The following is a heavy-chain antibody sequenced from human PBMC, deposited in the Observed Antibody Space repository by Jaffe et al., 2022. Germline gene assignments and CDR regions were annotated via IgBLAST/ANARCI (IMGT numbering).Heavy chain of an antibody. J-gene: IGHJ3*02. CDR1: GFTFSSYS. Sequence: EVQLVESGGGLVQPGGSLRLSCAASGFTFSSYSMNWVRQAPGKGLEWVSYISSSSSTIYYADSVKGRFTISRDNAKNSLYLQMNSLRAEDTAVYYCASDPAGSGWYWDAFDIWGQGTMVTVSS. V-gene: IGHV3-48*01. CDR3: ASDPAGSGWYWDAFDI. D-gene: IGHD6-19*01. CDR2: ISSSSSTI.